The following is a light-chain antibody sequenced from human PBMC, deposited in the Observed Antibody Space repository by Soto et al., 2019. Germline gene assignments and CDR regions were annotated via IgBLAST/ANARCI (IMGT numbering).Light chain of an antibody. CDR3: XXXXXXPFX. CDR2: AAS. Sequence: DIQMTQSPSSLSASVGDRVTITCRASQGISXYLAWYQQKPGKVPKLLIYAASTLQSGVPSRFSGSGSGTDFTLTISSLXPXXXXTXXXXXXXXXPFXXXPGTKVDIK. CDR1: QGISXY. V-gene: IGKV1-27*01. J-gene: IGKJ3*01.